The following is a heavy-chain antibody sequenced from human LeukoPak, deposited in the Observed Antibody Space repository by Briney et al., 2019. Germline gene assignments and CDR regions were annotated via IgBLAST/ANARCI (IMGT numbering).Heavy chain of an antibody. V-gene: IGHV4-59*01. CDR1: GDPISNYY. CDR3: AREVVAAAGTVDY. J-gene: IGHJ4*02. D-gene: IGHD6-13*01. CDR2: IYYSGST. Sequence: PSETLSLTCAVSGDPISNYYWSWIRQPPGKGLEWIGYIYYSGSTNYNPSLKSRVTISIDTSKNQFSLKLSSVTAADTAVYYCAREVVAAAGTVDYWGQGTLVIVSS.